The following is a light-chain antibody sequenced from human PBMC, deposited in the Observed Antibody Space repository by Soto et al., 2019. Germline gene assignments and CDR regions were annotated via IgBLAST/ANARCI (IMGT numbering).Light chain of an antibody. CDR2: GGS. J-gene: IGKJ1*01. Sequence: IVLTQSPGSLSFSPGERATLSCRASPSVSRDFLVWYQHKGGQPPRLLLYGGSIRATGIPDRFSGSGSGTDFTLTISRMETEDVAVYYCLHYGCSPTFGQGXK. CDR1: PSVSRDF. CDR3: LHYGCSPT. V-gene: IGKV3-20*01.